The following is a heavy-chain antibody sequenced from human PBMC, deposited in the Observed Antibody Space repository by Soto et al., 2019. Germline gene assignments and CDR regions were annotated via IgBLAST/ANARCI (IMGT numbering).Heavy chain of an antibody. Sequence: QVQLQQWGAGLLKPSETLSLTCAVYGGSFSGYYWSWIRQPPGKGLEWIGEINHSGSTNYNPSLMSRVTISVDTSKNQFSLKLSSVTAADTAVYYCARGHSSGWYFSGRDAFDIWGQGTMVTVSS. J-gene: IGHJ3*02. CDR2: INHSGST. CDR1: GGSFSGYY. CDR3: ARGHSSGWYFSGRDAFDI. D-gene: IGHD6-19*01. V-gene: IGHV4-34*01.